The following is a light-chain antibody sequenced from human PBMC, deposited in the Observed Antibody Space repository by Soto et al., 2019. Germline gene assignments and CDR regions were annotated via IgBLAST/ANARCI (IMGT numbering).Light chain of an antibody. CDR2: GAS. CDR3: QQYGSSSLYT. Sequence: EIVLTQSPGTLSLSPGERATLSCRASQSVSISYLAWYQQKPGQAPRLLIYGASSRATGIPDRVSGSGSGTDFTLTISRLEPEDFAVYYCQQYGSSSLYTFGQGTKLES. J-gene: IGKJ2*01. V-gene: IGKV3-20*01. CDR1: QSVSISY.